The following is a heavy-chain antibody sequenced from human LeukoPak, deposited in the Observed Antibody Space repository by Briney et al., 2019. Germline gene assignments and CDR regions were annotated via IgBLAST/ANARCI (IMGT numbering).Heavy chain of an antibody. Sequence: GGSLRLSCAASGFTFSSYWMSWVRQAPGKGLEWVANIKQDGSEKYYVGSVKGRFTISRDNAKNSLYLQMNSLRAEDTAVYYCARDEVWFGELLCCSDYWGQGTLVTVSS. CDR3: ARDEVWFGELLCCSDY. CDR1: GFTFSSYW. V-gene: IGHV3-7*01. J-gene: IGHJ4*02. D-gene: IGHD3-10*01. CDR2: IKQDGSEK.